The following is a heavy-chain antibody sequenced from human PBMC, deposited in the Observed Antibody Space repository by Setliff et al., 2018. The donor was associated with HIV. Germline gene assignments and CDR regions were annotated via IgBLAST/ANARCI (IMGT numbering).Heavy chain of an antibody. Sequence: QTGGSLRLSCAASGFTFNNYWMCWVRLAPGKGLEWVAFIRYDGSNKYYADSVKGRFTISRDNSKNTLYLQMNSLRAEDTAVYYCAKFFGGYGDYMGFDYWGQGTLVTVSS. CDR1: GFTFNNYW. D-gene: IGHD4-17*01. V-gene: IGHV3-30*02. J-gene: IGHJ4*02. CDR2: IRYDGSNK. CDR3: AKFFGGYGDYMGFDY.